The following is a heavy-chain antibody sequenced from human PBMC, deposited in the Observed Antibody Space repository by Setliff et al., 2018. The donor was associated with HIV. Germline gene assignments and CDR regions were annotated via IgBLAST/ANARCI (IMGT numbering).Heavy chain of an antibody. CDR2: INYDESYE. CDR3: AKDGDYRNWDYDAFDI. CDR1: GFTFSAHG. D-gene: IGHD1-7*01. Sequence: GGSLRLSCAASGFTFSAHGMHWVRQAPGKGLEWVAFINYDESYEYYADSVKGRVTISSDNSANTVDLQMNSLRAEDTAVYYCAKDGDYRNWDYDAFDIWGQGTVVTVS. J-gene: IGHJ3*02. V-gene: IGHV3-30*02.